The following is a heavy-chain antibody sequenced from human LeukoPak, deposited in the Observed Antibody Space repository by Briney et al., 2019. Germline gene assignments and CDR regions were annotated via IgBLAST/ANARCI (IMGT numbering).Heavy chain of an antibody. CDR3: ARGGTYYDYVWGSYRPTEGDWFDP. D-gene: IGHD3-16*02. J-gene: IGHJ5*02. Sequence: ASVKVSCKASGYTFTGYYMHWVRQAPGQGLEWMGWINPNSGNTGYAQKFQGRVTMTRNTSISTAYMELSSLRSEDTAVYYCARGGTYYDYVWGSYRPTEGDWFDPWGQGTLVTVSS. CDR2: INPNSGNT. CDR1: GYTFTGYY. V-gene: IGHV1-8*02.